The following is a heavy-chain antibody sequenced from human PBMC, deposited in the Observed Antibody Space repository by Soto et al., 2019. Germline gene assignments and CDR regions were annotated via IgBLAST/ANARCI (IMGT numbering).Heavy chain of an antibody. Sequence: PSQTLSLTCAISGDSVSSNSAAWNWIRQSPSRGLEWLGRTYYRSKWYNDYAVSVKSRITINPDTSKNQFSLQLNSVTPEDTAVYYCARVLRESMVRGVISLYYFDYWGQGTLVTVSS. J-gene: IGHJ4*02. CDR1: GDSVSSNSAA. V-gene: IGHV6-1*01. D-gene: IGHD3-10*01. CDR2: TYYRSKWYN. CDR3: ARVLRESMVRGVISLYYFDY.